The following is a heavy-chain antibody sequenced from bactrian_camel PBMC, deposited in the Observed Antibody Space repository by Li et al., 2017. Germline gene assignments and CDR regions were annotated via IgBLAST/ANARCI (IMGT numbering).Heavy chain of an antibody. Sequence: PLVESGGGSVQAGGSLRLSCEVSEFLYRLGCMGWFRRAPGKEREGVAAIDGDGTTDYPDSVKDRFTISQDNAKNTLYLQMNSLKPDDTAMYHCAAGDLCGGSFVAGIDYWGKGTQVTVS. J-gene: IGHJ7*01. D-gene: IGHD2*01. CDR1: EFLYRLGC. V-gene: IGHV3S53*01. CDR2: IDGDGTT.